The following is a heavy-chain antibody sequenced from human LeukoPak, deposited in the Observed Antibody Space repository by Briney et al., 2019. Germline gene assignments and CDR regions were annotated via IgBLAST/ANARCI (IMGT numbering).Heavy chain of an antibody. J-gene: IGHJ4*02. D-gene: IGHD6-13*01. Sequence: GGSLRLSCAASGFTFSSYAMSWVRQAPGKGLEWVSAISGSGGSTYYADSVKGRFTISRDNSKNTLYLQMNSLRAEDTAVYYCARGIAAAGTCFDYWGQGTLVTVSS. CDR1: GFTFSSYA. CDR3: ARGIAAAGTCFDY. V-gene: IGHV3-23*01. CDR2: ISGSGGST.